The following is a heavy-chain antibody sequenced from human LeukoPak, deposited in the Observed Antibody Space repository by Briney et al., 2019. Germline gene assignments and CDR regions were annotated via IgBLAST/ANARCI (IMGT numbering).Heavy chain of an antibody. D-gene: IGHD6-19*01. Sequence: PGGSLRLSCAASGFTFDDYAMHWVRQAPGKGLEWVSGISWNSGSIGYADSVKGRFTISRDNAKNSLYLQMNSLRAEDTALYYCAKDLSYSSGWYGMDAWGQGTTVTVSS. J-gene: IGHJ6*02. CDR3: AKDLSYSSGWYGMDA. CDR1: GFTFDDYA. V-gene: IGHV3-9*01. CDR2: ISWNSGSI.